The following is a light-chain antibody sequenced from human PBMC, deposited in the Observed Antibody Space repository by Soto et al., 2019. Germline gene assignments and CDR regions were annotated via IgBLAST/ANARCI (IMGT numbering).Light chain of an antibody. CDR2: DTS. J-gene: IGKJ1*01. CDR3: VQRSVWPWT. V-gene: IGKV3-11*01. Sequence: EIVLPQSQATRSLSPGERGTLSCRPSQSVGRSLAWSQHKPGQPPRLLIYDTSNRAPGTPGRFGGSGSGTDFTLTISSLEPEDFAVYYCVQRSVWPWTVGQGTKVEVK. CDR1: QSVGRS.